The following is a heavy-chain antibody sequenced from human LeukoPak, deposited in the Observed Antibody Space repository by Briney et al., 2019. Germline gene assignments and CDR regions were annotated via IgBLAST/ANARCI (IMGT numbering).Heavy chain of an antibody. D-gene: IGHD2-2*01. CDR2: ISAYNGNT. V-gene: IGHV1-18*04. CDR1: GYTFTSYG. Sequence: ASVKGSCKASGYTFTSYGISWVRQAPGQGLEWMGWISAYNGNTNYAQKLQGRVTMTTDTSTSTAYMELRSLRSDDTAVYYCARDQFIYCSSTSCYENWFDPWGQGTLVTVSS. CDR3: ARDQFIYCSSTSCYENWFDP. J-gene: IGHJ5*02.